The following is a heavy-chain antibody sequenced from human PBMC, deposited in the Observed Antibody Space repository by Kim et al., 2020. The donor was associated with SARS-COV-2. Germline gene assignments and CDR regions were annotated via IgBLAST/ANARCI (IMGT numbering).Heavy chain of an antibody. CDR2: T. Sequence: TNYNPALKGRVTMSVDMSKNQFSLKLSSVTAADTAVYYCAILEMTTMTLDWGQGTLVTVSS. CDR3: AILEMTTMTLD. D-gene: IGHD4-4*01. J-gene: IGHJ4*02. V-gene: IGHV4-4*07.